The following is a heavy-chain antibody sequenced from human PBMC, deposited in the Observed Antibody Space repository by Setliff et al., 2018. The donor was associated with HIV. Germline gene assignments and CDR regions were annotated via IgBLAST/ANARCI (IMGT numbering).Heavy chain of an antibody. CDR2: IISILDIT. Sequence: SVKVSCKASGGTSSTHAMNWVRPAPGQGLEWMGQIISILDITTYAQQLQGRVTITADESTSTFYMELSSLRSADTAVYYCAGPRGDEAFDIWGQGTKVTVSS. CDR3: AGPRGDEAFDI. CDR1: GGTSSTHA. D-gene: IGHD3-10*01. V-gene: IGHV1-69*10. J-gene: IGHJ3*02.